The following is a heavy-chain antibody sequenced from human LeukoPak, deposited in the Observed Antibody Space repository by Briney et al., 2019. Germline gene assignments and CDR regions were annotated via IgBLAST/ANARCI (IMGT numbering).Heavy chain of an antibody. CDR3: ARLGTLCSSTSCRSYYYYYMDV. D-gene: IGHD2-2*01. J-gene: IGHJ6*03. CDR2: IYTSGST. V-gene: IGHV4-4*07. CDR1: GGSISSYY. Sequence: PSETLSLTCTVSGGSISSYYWSWIRQPAGKGLEWIGRIYTSGSTNYNPSLKSRVTMSVDRSKNQFSLKLSSVTAADTAVYYCARLGTLCSSTSCRSYYYYYMDVWGKGTTVTVSS.